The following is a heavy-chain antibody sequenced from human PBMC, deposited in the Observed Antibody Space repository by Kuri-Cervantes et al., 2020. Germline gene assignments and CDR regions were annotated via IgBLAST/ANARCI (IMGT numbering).Heavy chain of an antibody. CDR1: GYSFTSYW. V-gene: IGHV5-51*01. Sequence: GGSLRLSCKVSGYSFTSYWIGWVRQMPGKGLGWMGIIYTGDSDTRYSPSFHGQVTISTDKSISTAYRQWCSLKASDTAMYYCATLGYCSGGSCGDFDYWGQGTLVTVSS. D-gene: IGHD2-15*01. CDR2: IYTGDSDT. J-gene: IGHJ4*02. CDR3: ATLGYCSGGSCGDFDY.